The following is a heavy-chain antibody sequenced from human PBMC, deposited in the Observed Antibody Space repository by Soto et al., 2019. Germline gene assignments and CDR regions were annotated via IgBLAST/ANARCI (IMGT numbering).Heavy chain of an antibody. V-gene: IGHV1-3*05. J-gene: IGHJ4*02. Sequence: QVQLVQSGAEEKKPGASVKVSCKASGYTFTSYAMHWVRQAPGQRLEWMGWINAGNGNTKYSQKFQGRVTITRDTTASTAYMELSSLRSEDTSVYYCARNSVVVTALDYWGQGTLVTVSS. CDR1: GYTFTSYA. D-gene: IGHD2-21*02. CDR2: INAGNGNT. CDR3: ARNSVVVTALDY.